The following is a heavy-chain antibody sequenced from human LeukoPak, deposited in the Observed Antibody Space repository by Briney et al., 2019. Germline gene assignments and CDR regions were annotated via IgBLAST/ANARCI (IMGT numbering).Heavy chain of an antibody. J-gene: IGHJ4*02. D-gene: IGHD6-13*01. Sequence: GASVKVSCKASGGTFSSYAISWVRQAPGQGLEWMGGIIPIFGTANYAQKFQGRVTITADEPTSTAYMELSSLRSEDTAVYYCASLQNGQQLVLDYWGQGTLVTVSS. CDR2: IIPIFGTA. V-gene: IGHV1-69*01. CDR3: ASLQNGQQLVLDY. CDR1: GGTFSSYA.